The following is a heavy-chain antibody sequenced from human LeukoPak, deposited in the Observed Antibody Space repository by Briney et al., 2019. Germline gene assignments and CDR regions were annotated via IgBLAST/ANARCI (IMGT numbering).Heavy chain of an antibody. J-gene: IGHJ6*03. CDR2: IYPGDSDT. CDR1: GYSSTSYW. D-gene: IGHD6-13*01. V-gene: IGHV5-51*01. Sequence: GESLKISCKGSGYSSTSYWIGWVRQMPGKGLEWMGIIYPGDSDTRYSPSFQGQVTISADKSISTAYLQWSSLKASDTAMYYCARQRSRNRYYYYYMDVWGKGTTVTVSS. CDR3: ARQRSRNRYYYYYMDV.